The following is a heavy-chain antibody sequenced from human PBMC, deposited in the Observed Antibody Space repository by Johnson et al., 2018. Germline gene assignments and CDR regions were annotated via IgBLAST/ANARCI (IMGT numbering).Heavy chain of an antibody. CDR2: ISSSGSTI. J-gene: IGHJ1*01. CDR1: GFTFSDYY. V-gene: IGHV3-11*04. D-gene: IGHD3-10*01. CDR3: ARGPYYYGSGTHLASAEYFQH. Sequence: VQLVESGGGLVKPGGSLRLSCAASGFTFSDYYMSWIRQAPGKGLEWVSYISSSGSTIYYADSVKGRFTIPRDNAKNSLYLQMNSLRDEDTAVYYCARGPYYYGSGTHLASAEYFQHWGQGTLVTVSS.